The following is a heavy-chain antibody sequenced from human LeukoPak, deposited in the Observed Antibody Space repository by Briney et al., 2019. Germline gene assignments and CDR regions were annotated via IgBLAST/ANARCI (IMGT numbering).Heavy chain of an antibody. Sequence: ASVTVSCTASGYTFTSYGISWVRQAPGQGLEWMGWISAYNGNTNYAQKLQGRVTMTTDTSTSTAYMELRSLRSDDTAVYYCAGAAMPYYYGMDVWGQGTTVTVSS. CDR3: AGAAMPYYYGMDV. CDR1: GYTFTSYG. D-gene: IGHD2-2*01. J-gene: IGHJ6*02. CDR2: ISAYNGNT. V-gene: IGHV1-18*01.